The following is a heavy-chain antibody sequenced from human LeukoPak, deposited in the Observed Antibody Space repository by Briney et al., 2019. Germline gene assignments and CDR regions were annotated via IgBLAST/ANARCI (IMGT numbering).Heavy chain of an antibody. D-gene: IGHD5-18*01. CDR3: ARGAAGCSYG. Sequence: ASQTLSLTCTVSGGSISSYYWSWIRQPPGKGLEWIGYIYYSGSTNYNPSLKSRVTISVDTSKNQFSLRLSSVTAADTAVYYCARGAAGCSYGWGQGTLVTVSS. V-gene: IGHV4-59*01. CDR2: IYYSGST. CDR1: GGSISSYY. J-gene: IGHJ4*02.